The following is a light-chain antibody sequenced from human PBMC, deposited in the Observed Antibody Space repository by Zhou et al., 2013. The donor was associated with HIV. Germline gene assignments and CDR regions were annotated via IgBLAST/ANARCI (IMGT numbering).Light chain of an antibody. CDR1: QSISSW. J-gene: IGKJ4*02. CDR3: QDYGDSSKT. CDR2: QAS. V-gene: IGKV1-5*03. Sequence: DIQMTQSPSTLSASVGDRVTLTCRASQSISSWLAWYQQKPGGAPKLLVYQASTLESGVPSRFSGRASGAEFHLSIVSLQPDDFATYYCQDYGDSSKTFGRGTRVEMK.